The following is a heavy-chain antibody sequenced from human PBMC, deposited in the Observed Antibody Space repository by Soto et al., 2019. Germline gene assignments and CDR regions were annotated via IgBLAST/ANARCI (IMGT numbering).Heavy chain of an antibody. D-gene: IGHD5-18*01. CDR1: GGTFSSYT. CDR2: IIPILGIA. Sequence: QVQLVQSGAEVKKPGSSVKVSCKASGGTFSSYTISWVRQAPGQGLEWMGRIIPILGIANYAQKFQGRVTITACKCXSTAYMELSSLRSEDTAVYYCARVGPARPYSYEDYWGQGTLVTVSS. CDR3: ARVGPARPYSYEDY. J-gene: IGHJ4*02. V-gene: IGHV1-69*02.